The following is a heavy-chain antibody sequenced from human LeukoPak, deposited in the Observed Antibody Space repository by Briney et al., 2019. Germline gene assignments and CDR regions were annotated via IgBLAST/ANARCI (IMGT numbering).Heavy chain of an antibody. D-gene: IGHD5-18*01. CDR1: GGSFSGYY. Sequence: SEPLSLTCAVYGGSFSGYYWSWIRQPPGKGLEWIGEINHSGSTNYNPSLKSRVTISVDTSKNQFSLKLSSVTAADTAVYYCAREPNYSYGSPYWGQGTLVTVSS. CDR2: INHSGST. CDR3: AREPNYSYGSPY. J-gene: IGHJ4*02. V-gene: IGHV4-34*01.